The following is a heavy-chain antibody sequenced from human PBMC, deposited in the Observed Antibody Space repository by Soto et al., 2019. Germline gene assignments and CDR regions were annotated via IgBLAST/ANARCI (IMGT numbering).Heavy chain of an antibody. CDR2: IIGSGGST. V-gene: IGHV3-23*01. Sequence: VGSLRLSCGASGFTFGGYAVSWVRQAPGKGLEGVSAIIGSGGSTYYADSVKGRFTISRHNSKNTLYLQMNSLRAEDTAVYYCARGLAAAYNWFDPWGQGTLVTVSS. D-gene: IGHD6-13*01. J-gene: IGHJ5*02. CDR3: ARGLAAAYNWFDP. CDR1: GFTFGGYA.